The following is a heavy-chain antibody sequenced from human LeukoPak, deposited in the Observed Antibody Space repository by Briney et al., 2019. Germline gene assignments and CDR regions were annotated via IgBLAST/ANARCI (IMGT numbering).Heavy chain of an antibody. D-gene: IGHD3-3*01. CDR2: ISYDGSNK. J-gene: IGHJ4*02. V-gene: IGHV3-30*18. CDR1: GFTFSSYG. CDR3: AKGPREWSYLQFDY. Sequence: GRSLRLSCAASGFTFSSYGMHWVRQAPGKGLEWVAVISYDGSNKYYADSVKGRFTISRDNSKNTLYLQMNSLRAEDTAVYYCAKGPREWSYLQFDYWGQGTLVTVSS.